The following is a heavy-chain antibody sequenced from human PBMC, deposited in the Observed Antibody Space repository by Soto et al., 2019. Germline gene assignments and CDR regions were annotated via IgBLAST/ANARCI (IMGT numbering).Heavy chain of an antibody. CDR1: GVSLNSGHYY. CDR2: VYYDEST. D-gene: IGHD2-15*01. CDR3: GKVLIGATRHAGVDS. J-gene: IGHJ4*02. V-gene: IGHV4-39*01. Sequence: QVQLQESGPGLLEPLETLSLTCSVSGVSLNSGHYYWVWVRQSPGKGLAWIASVYYDESTYYNPSLKSRVTISIDKPRNQFSLTLKSGTAADTAVYYCGKVLIGATRHAGVDSWGQGARVTVSS.